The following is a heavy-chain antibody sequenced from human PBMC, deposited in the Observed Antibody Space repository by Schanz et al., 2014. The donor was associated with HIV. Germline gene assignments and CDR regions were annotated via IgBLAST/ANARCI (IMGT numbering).Heavy chain of an antibody. J-gene: IGHJ4*02. V-gene: IGHV4-30-4*08. CDR1: GGSISSGGHF. CDR2: IYYSGST. CDR3: ASLDYYDSGTYSFDY. Sequence: QVQLQESGPGLVKPSQTLSLTCVVSGGSISSGGHFWSWIRQHPGKGLEWIGYIYYSGSTNYNPSLRSRVSVSMDTSKNQFSLKLTSATAADTAVYYCASLDYYDSGTYSFDYWGQGTLVTVSS. D-gene: IGHD3-10*01.